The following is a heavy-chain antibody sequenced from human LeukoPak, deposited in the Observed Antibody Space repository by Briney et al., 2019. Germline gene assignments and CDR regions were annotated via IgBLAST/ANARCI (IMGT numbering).Heavy chain of an antibody. CDR1: GYSISSGYY. CDR3: ARSSIAARRDFDY. V-gene: IGHV4-38-2*01. Sequence: SETLSLTRAVSGYSISSGYYWGWIRQPPGKGLEWIESIYQSGRTYYTPSRKSRVTISVDTTKHQFSLKLSSVTAADTAVYYCARSSIAARRDFDYWGQGTLVTVSS. D-gene: IGHD6-6*01. J-gene: IGHJ4*02. CDR2: IYQSGRT.